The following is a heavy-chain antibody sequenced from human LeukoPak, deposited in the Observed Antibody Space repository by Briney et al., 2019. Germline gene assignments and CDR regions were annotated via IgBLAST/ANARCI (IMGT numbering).Heavy chain of an antibody. D-gene: IGHD3-22*01. CDR2: INHSGST. CDR1: GGSFSGYY. J-gene: IGHJ4*02. CDR3: ARGPRRYYDSSGPIDY. V-gene: IGHV4-34*01. Sequence: SETLSLTCAVYGGSFSGYYWSWIRQPPGEGLEWIGEINHSGSTNYNPSLKSRVTISVDTSKNQFSLKLSSVTAADTAVYYCARGPRRYYDSSGPIDYWGQGTLVTVSS.